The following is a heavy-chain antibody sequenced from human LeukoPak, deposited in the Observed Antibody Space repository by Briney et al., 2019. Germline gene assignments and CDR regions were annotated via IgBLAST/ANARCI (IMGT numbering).Heavy chain of an antibody. CDR3: ARGGIVVVPAAIRTAYNWFDP. J-gene: IGHJ5*02. V-gene: IGHV1-69*13. CDR2: IIPIFGTA. Sequence: SVKVSCKASGGTFSSYAISWVRQAPGQGLEWMGGIIPIFGTANYAQKFQGRVTITADESTSTAYMELSSLRSEDTAVYYCARGGIVVVPAAIRTAYNWFDPWGQGTLVTVSS. CDR1: GGTFSSYA. D-gene: IGHD2-2*02.